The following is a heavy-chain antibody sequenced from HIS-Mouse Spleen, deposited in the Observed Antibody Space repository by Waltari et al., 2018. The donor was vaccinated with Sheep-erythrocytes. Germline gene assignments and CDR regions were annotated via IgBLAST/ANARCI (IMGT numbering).Heavy chain of an antibody. CDR2: IYYSGST. D-gene: IGHD7-27*01. V-gene: IGHV4-30-4*01. J-gene: IGHJ4*02. CDR3: ARALANWGSSFDY. CDR1: GGSISSGDYY. Sequence: QVQLQESGPGLVKPSQTLSLTCTVSGGSISSGDYYWIWIRQPPGKGLEWFGYIYYSGSTYYNPSLKSRVTISVDTSKNQFSLKLSSVTAADTAVYYCARALANWGSSFDYWGQGTLVTVSS.